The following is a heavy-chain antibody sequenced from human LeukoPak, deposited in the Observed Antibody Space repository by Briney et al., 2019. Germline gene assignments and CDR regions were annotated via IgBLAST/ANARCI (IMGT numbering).Heavy chain of an antibody. D-gene: IGHD6-13*01. Sequence: SGGSLRLSCAASGFTFSSYWMSWVRQAPGKGLEWVANIKQDGSEKYYVDSVKGRFTISRDNAKNSLYLQMNSLRADDTAAYYCASHWAQQVVSDYWGQGTLVTVPS. CDR1: GFTFSSYW. CDR3: ASHWAQQVVSDY. CDR2: IKQDGSEK. V-gene: IGHV3-7*01. J-gene: IGHJ4*02.